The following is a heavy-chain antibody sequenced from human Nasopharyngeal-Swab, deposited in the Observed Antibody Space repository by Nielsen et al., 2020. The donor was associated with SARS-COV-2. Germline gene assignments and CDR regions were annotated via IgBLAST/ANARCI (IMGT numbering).Heavy chain of an antibody. Sequence: GESLKISCAASGFTFSSYDMHWVRQATGKGLEWVSAIGTAGDTYYPGSVKGRFTISRENAKNSLYLQMNSLRAEDTAVYYCAREFGYSGYDKRYYYYGMDVWGQGTTVTVSS. D-gene: IGHD5-12*01. V-gene: IGHV3-13*01. CDR1: GFTFSSYD. CDR2: IGTAGDT. J-gene: IGHJ6*02. CDR3: AREFGYSGYDKRYYYYGMDV.